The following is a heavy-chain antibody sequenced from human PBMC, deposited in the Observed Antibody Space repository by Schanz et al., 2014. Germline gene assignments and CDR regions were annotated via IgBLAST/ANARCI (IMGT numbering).Heavy chain of an antibody. CDR3: TRDRGALISHNDALDL. CDR1: GFTFRGHA. CDR2: TSTDGTKT. J-gene: IGHJ3*01. D-gene: IGHD3-16*01. Sequence: QVQLVESGGGVVQPGTSLRLSCAASGFTFRGHAMHWVRQAPGQGLEKVAVTSTDGTKTYYAASVRGRFTISRDNSKNTVYLQMNSLRSEDTAVYYCTRDRGALISHNDALDLWGQGTMVSVSS. V-gene: IGHV3-30*04.